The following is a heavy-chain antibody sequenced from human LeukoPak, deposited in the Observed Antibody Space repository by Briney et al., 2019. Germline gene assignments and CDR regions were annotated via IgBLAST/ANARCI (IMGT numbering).Heavy chain of an antibody. CDR2: INPNSGGT. J-gene: IGHJ3*02. D-gene: IGHD1-26*01. V-gene: IGHV1-2*02. CDR1: GYTFTGYY. Sequence: ASVKVSCKASGYTFTGYYIHWVRQAPGQGLEWMGWINPNSGGTNYAQKFQGRVTMTRDTSISTAYMELRRLRSDDTAVYYWARDSSGSYRIAFDKWGQGTMVTVSS. CDR3: ARDSSGSYRIAFDK.